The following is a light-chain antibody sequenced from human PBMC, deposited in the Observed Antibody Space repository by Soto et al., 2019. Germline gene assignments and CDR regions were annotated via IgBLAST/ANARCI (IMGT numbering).Light chain of an antibody. CDR3: AAWDDSLNGWV. V-gene: IGLV1-44*01. Sequence: QLVLTQPPSASGTPGQRVTISCSGSSSNIGSNTVNWYQQLPGTAPKLLIYNNNQWPSGVPDRFSGSKSGTSASLAISGLQSEDEADYYCAAWDDSLNGWVFGGGTKVTVL. CDR1: SSNIGSNT. CDR2: NNN. J-gene: IGLJ3*02.